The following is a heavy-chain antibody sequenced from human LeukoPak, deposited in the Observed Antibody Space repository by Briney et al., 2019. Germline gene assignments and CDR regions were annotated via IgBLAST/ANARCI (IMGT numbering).Heavy chain of an antibody. CDR1: GGTFSSYA. V-gene: IGHV1-69*05. CDR3: ARELGHYDILTGYYRGYFDY. D-gene: IGHD3-9*01. Sequence: ASVKVSCKASGGTFSSYAISWVRQAPGQGLEWKGGIIPIFGTANYAQKFQGRVTITTDESTSTAYMELSSLRSEDTAVYYCARELGHYDILTGYYRGYFDYWGQGTLVTVSS. J-gene: IGHJ4*02. CDR2: IIPIFGTA.